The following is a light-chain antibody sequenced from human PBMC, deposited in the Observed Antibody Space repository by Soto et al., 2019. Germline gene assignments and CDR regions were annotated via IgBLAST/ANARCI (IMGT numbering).Light chain of an antibody. V-gene: IGLV2-14*01. CDR3: NSYTSSSTQV. CDR1: SSDVGGYKY. Sequence: QSVLTQPDSVSGSPGQSITISCTGTSSDVGGYKYVSWYQQHPGKAPKLMIYEVSNRPSGVSNRFSGSKSGNTASLTISGLQAEDEADYYCNSYTSSSTQVFGTGTKVTVL. J-gene: IGLJ1*01. CDR2: EVS.